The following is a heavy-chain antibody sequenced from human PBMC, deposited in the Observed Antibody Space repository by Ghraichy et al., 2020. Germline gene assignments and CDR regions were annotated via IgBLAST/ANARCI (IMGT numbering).Heavy chain of an antibody. Sequence: SQTLSLTCVISGDSVSSNSVDWNWIRQSPSRGLEWLGRTYYRSTWYNDYAVSVRSRITINPDTPKNQFSLQLSSVTPEDTAVYYCARGRVGGFDIWGQGTMVIVSS. J-gene: IGHJ3*02. V-gene: IGHV6-1*01. D-gene: IGHD2-15*01. CDR1: GDSVSSNSVD. CDR3: ARGRVGGFDI. CDR2: TYYRSTWYN.